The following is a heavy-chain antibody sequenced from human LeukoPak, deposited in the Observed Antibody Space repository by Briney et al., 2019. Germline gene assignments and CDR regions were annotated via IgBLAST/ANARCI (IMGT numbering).Heavy chain of an antibody. CDR2: INPSGGST. CDR1: GYTFTSYY. V-gene: IGHV1-46*01. Sequence: VASVKVSCKASGYTFTSYYIHWVRQAPGQGLEWMGIINPSGGSTRFAQKFQGRLSLTRDTSTSTVFMDLTSLRSEDTAIYYCARIRLSGNYFPPLYWGQGTLVAVSS. J-gene: IGHJ4*02. CDR3: ARIRLSGNYFPPLY. D-gene: IGHD1-26*01.